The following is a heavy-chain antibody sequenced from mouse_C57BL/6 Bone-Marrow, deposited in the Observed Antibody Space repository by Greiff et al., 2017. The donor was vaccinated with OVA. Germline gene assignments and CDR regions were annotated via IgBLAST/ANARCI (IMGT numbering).Heavy chain of an antibody. CDR3: AKKIYYGNPRDYAMDY. J-gene: IGHJ4*01. V-gene: IGHV2-5*01. Sequence: QVQLKQSGPGLVQPSQSLSITCTVSGFSLTSYGVHWVRQSPGKGLEWLGVIWRGGSTDYNAAFMSRLSITKDNSKGQVFFKMNSLQADDTAIYYCAKKIYYGNPRDYAMDYWGQGTSVTVSS. CDR1: GFSLTSYG. D-gene: IGHD2-1*01. CDR2: IWRGGST.